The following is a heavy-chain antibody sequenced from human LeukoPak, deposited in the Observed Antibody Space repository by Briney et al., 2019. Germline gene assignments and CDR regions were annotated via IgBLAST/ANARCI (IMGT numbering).Heavy chain of an antibody. CDR2: VNSDGRST. D-gene: IGHD3-3*01. CDR3: ARGEEVLRFSEMVLPSYGLDV. V-gene: IGHV3-74*01. J-gene: IGHJ6*02. Sequence: GGSLRLSCAASGFTFSRHWMHWVRQAPGKGLVWVSRVNSDGRSTNYADSVKGRFTIPRDNANNIIYLEVSNVRVEDTAVYYCARGEEVLRFSEMVLPSYGLDVWGQGTTVTVSS. CDR1: GFTFSRHW.